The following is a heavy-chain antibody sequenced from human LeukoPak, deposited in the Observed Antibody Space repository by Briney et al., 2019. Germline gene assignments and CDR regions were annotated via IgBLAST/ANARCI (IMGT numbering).Heavy chain of an antibody. CDR2: IGTAGDT. Sequence: GGSLRLSCAASGFTFSSYDMHWVRQATGKGLEWVSAIGTAGDTYYPGSVKGRFTISRENAKNSLYLQVNSLRAGDTAVYYCARASVVRGVNYWYFDLWGRGTLVTVSS. J-gene: IGHJ2*01. D-gene: IGHD3-10*01. CDR3: ARASVVRGVNYWYFDL. CDR1: GFTFSSYD. V-gene: IGHV3-13*01.